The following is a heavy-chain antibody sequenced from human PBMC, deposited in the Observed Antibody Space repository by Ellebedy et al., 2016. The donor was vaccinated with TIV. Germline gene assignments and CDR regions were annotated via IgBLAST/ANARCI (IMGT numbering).Heavy chain of an antibody. Sequence: GESLKISCAASGFTFSDHHMDWVRQAPGKGLEWVGFIRGKTYGGKTEYAGSVKGRFSISRDDSKNSVYLHMNSLKTEETAVYYCARGNWYCDLWGRGTLVTVSA. CDR2: IRGKTYGGKT. V-gene: IGHV3-72*01. CDR3: ARGNWYCDL. CDR1: GFTFSDHH. J-gene: IGHJ2*01.